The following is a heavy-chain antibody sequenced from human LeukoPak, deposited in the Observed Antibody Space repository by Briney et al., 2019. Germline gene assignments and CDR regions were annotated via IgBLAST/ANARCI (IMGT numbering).Heavy chain of an antibody. CDR2: INHSGST. CDR1: GGSFSGYY. Sequence: SETLSLTCAVYGGSFSGYYWSWIRQPPGKGLEWIGEINHSGSTNYNPSLKSRVTISVDASKNQFSLKLSSVTAADTAVYYCARDAPHDYVWGSYRYYFDYWGQGTLVTVSS. D-gene: IGHD3-16*02. CDR3: ARDAPHDYVWGSYRYYFDY. V-gene: IGHV4-34*01. J-gene: IGHJ4*02.